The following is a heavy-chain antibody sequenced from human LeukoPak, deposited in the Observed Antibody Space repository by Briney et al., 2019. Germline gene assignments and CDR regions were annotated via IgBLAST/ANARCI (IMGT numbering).Heavy chain of an antibody. CDR2: IYTSGST. CDR3: ARGPYDSSGYYFGFDY. Sequence: SETLSLTCTVSGGSISSGSYYWSWIRQPAGKGLEWIGRIYTSGSTNYNPSLKSRVTISVDTSKNQFSLKLSSVTAADTAVYYCARGPYDSSGYYFGFDYWGQGTLVTVSS. CDR1: GGSISSGSYY. D-gene: IGHD3-22*01. J-gene: IGHJ4*02. V-gene: IGHV4-61*02.